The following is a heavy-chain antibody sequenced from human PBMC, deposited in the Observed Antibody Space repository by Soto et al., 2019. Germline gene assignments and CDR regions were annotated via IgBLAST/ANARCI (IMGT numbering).Heavy chain of an antibody. D-gene: IGHD6-13*01. CDR3: ASSIAAAGTDYYYGMDV. V-gene: IGHV4-30-4*01. CDR1: GGSISSGDYY. CDR2: IYYSGST. Sequence: SETLSLTCTVSGGSISSGDYYWSWIRQPPGKGLEWIGYIYYSGSTYYNPSLKSRVTISVDTSKNQFSLKLSSVTAADTAVYYCASSIAAAGTDYYYGMDVWAQGTTVTVSS. J-gene: IGHJ6*02.